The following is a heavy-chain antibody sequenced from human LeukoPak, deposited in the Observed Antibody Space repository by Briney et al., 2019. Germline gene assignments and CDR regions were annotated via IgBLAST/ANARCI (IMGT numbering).Heavy chain of an antibody. D-gene: IGHD5/OR15-5a*01. J-gene: IGHJ4*02. Sequence: GGSLRLSCAVSGITVSGTYMNWVRQAPGKGLEWVSVIYSGGTTFYADSVKGRFTISRDDSKNLSFLQMNNLRAEDTAVYYCARDYSGYGVFDWGQGTLVTVSS. CDR3: ARDYSGYGVFD. V-gene: IGHV3-53*01. CDR1: GITVSGTY. CDR2: IYSGGTT.